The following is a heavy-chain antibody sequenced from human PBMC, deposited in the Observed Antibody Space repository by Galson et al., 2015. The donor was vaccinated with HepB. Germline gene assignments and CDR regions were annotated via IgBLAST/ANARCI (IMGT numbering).Heavy chain of an antibody. D-gene: IGHD3/OR15-3a*01. CDR3: AKDRSPSIRLDFFFDL. CDR2: ISHDGSYT. V-gene: IGHV3-30*18. CDR1: GFIFSDYG. Sequence: RLSCATSGFIFSDYGMHWVRQALGKGLEWVALISHDGSYTYYAHFVTGRFTSSRENSKNRLYLQMNSLRVEDTAMYYCAKDRSPSIRLDFFFDLWGQGTLVTVSS. J-gene: IGHJ4*02.